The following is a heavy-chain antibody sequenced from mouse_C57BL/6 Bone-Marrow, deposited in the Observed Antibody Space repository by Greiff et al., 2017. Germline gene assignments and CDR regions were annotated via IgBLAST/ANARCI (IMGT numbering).Heavy chain of an antibody. CDR2: IYPRSGNT. J-gene: IGHJ2*01. D-gene: IGHD2-3*01. CDR1: GYTFTSYG. V-gene: IGHV1-81*01. CDR3: ARSGGWLLRDFDY. Sequence: VKLMESGAELARPGASVKLSCKASGYTFTSYGISWVKQRTGQGLEGIGEIYPRSGNTYYNEKFKGKATLTADKSSSTAYMEFRSLTSEDSAVYFCARSGGWLLRDFDYWGQGTTLTVSS.